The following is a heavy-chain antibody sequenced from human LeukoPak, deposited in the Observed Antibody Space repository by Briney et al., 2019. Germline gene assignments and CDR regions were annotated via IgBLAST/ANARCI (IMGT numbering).Heavy chain of an antibody. J-gene: IGHJ6*02. V-gene: IGHV4-59*01. D-gene: IGHD4-11*01. CDR2: IYYSGST. CDR3: ARGGGGPSNYILAYYYGMDV. CDR1: GGSISSYY. Sequence: ASETLSLTCTVSGGSISSYYWSWIRQPPGKGLEWIGYIYYSGSTNYNPSLTSRGTISVDTSKNQFSLKLSSVTAADTAVYYCARGGGGPSNYILAYYYGMDVWGQGTTVTVSS.